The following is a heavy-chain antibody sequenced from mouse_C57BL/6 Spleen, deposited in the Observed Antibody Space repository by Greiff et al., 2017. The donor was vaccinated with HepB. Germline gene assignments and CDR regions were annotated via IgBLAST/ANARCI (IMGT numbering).Heavy chain of an antibody. D-gene: IGHD2-4*01. CDR1: GFSLSTSGMG. V-gene: IGHV8-12*01. CDR2: IYWDDDK. J-gene: IGHJ4*01. CDR3: ARRGGDYGNYAMDY. Sequence: QVTLKESGPGILQSSQTLSLTCSFSGFSLSTSGMGVSWIRQPSGKGLEWLAHIYWDDDKRYNPSLKSRLTISKDTSRNQVFLKITSVDTADTATYYCARRGGDYGNYAMDYWGQGTSVTVSS.